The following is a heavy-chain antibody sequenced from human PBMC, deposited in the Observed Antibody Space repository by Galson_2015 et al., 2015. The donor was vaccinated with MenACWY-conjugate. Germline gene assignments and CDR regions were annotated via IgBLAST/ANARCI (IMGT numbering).Heavy chain of an antibody. V-gene: IGHV3-11*05. J-gene: IGHJ4*02. CDR3: ARVQGGTRGMKY. D-gene: IGHD1-1*01. CDR2: ISSSSTYT. CDR1: GFAFSDYY. Sequence: SLRLSCAASGFAFSDYYMSWIRQAPGKGLEWVSYISSSSTYTDHADSVKGRFTISRDNAKNSLYLQMNSLRAEDTAVYYCARVQGGTRGMKYWGQGTLVTVSS.